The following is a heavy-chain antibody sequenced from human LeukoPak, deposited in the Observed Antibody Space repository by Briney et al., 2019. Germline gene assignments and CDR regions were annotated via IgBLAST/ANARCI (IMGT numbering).Heavy chain of an antibody. Sequence: SETLSLTCTVSGGSISSGSYYWGWIRQPPGKGLEWIGSIYYSGSTYYNPSLKSRVTISVDTSKNQFSLKLSSVTAADTAVYYCARVPRSYYYDSSGPDYWGQGTLVTVSS. D-gene: IGHD3-22*01. CDR3: ARVPRSYYYDSSGPDY. CDR2: IYYSGST. CDR1: GGSISSGSYY. J-gene: IGHJ4*02. V-gene: IGHV4-39*07.